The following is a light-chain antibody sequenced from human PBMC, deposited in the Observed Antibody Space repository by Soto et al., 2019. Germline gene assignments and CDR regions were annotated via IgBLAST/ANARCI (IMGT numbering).Light chain of an antibody. CDR2: GSS. CDR3: QQYKSWPFT. J-gene: IGKJ3*01. CDR1: EDVSSQ. V-gene: IGKV3-15*01. Sequence: EMVMTQSPATLSVSPGERATLSCRASEDVSSQLAWYQHKPGQAPRLLIHGSSLRPTGIPPRFSGSGSGTEFTLTIHGLQSEDFAVYYCQQYKSWPFTFGPGTKVDIK.